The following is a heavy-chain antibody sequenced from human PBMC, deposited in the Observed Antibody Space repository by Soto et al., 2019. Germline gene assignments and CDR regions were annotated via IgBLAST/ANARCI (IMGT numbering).Heavy chain of an antibody. CDR3: ARDRPDYYGSGSLKAGFDY. Sequence: QVQLVESGGGLVKPGGSLRLSCAASGFTFSDYYMSWIRQAPGKGLEWVSYISSSSSYTNYADSVKGRFTISRDNAKNSLYLQMNSLRAEDTAVYYCARDRPDYYGSGSLKAGFDYWGQGTLVTVSS. D-gene: IGHD3-10*01. V-gene: IGHV3-11*06. CDR2: ISSSSSYT. J-gene: IGHJ4*02. CDR1: GFTFSDYY.